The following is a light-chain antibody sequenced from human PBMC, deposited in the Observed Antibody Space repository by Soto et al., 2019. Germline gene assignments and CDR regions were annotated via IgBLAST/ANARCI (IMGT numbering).Light chain of an antibody. CDR1: RSVSSRY. Sequence: ESMLTQSPGTLSLSPGERATLSCRASRSVSSRYISWYQQKPGQAPRLLIYGASIRATGIPDRFSGSGSGTVFTLTISRLEAEDFAVYYCQQFGDSPPAFTFGQGTKLEI. J-gene: IGKJ2*01. V-gene: IGKV3-20*01. CDR2: GAS. CDR3: QQFGDSPPAFT.